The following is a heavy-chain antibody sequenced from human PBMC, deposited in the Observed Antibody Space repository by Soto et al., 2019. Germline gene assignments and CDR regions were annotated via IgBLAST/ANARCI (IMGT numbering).Heavy chain of an antibody. J-gene: IGHJ6*03. V-gene: IGHV4-31*03. Sequence: SETLSLTCTVSGGSISSGGYYWSWIRQHPGKGLEWIGYIYYSGSTYYNPSLRSRVTISVDTSKNQFSLKLSSVTAADTAVYYCARVRAARRYYYYYMDVWGKGTTVTVSS. CDR3: ARVRAARRYYYYYMDV. CDR2: IYYSGST. D-gene: IGHD6-6*01. CDR1: GGSISSGGYY.